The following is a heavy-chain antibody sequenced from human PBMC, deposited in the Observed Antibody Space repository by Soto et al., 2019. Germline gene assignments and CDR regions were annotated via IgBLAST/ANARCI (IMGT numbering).Heavy chain of an antibody. V-gene: IGHV1-46*03. J-gene: IGHJ6*03. CDR1: GYTFTNYY. D-gene: IGHD2-2*01. CDR2: INPSGGIT. Sequence: QVQLVQSGAEVKEPGASVKVSCKASGYTFTNYYIHWVRQAPGQGLEWMGIINPSGGITRYAQKLQGRVTVTRDTSTSIVYMELSSLRSEDTAVYYCVKGGSSTAYYYYMDVWGKGTTVTVSS. CDR3: VKGGSSTAYYYYMDV.